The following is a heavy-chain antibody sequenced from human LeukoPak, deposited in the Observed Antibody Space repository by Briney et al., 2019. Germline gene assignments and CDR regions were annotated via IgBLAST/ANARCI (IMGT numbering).Heavy chain of an antibody. Sequence: SETLSLTCAVYGGSFSGYYWSWIRQPPGKGLEWIGEINHSGSTNYNPSLKSRVTISVDTSKNQFSLKLSSVTAADTAVYYCARLVGATHHYYYYYYMDVWGKGTTVTVSS. V-gene: IGHV4-34*01. CDR3: ARLVGATHHYYYYYYMDV. CDR2: INHSGST. J-gene: IGHJ6*03. D-gene: IGHD1-26*01. CDR1: GGSFSGYY.